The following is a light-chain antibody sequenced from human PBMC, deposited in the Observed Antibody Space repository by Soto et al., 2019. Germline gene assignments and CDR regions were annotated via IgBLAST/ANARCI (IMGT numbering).Light chain of an antibody. CDR1: QSVGSN. J-gene: IGKJ4*01. Sequence: EIVMTQSPATLSVSPGERATLSCRASQSVGSNIAWYQQKPGQVPRLLIYGASTRATGIPARFSGSGSGTEFTLTISSLQSEDFAVYYCQQYNNWPLTFGGGTKVEIK. CDR3: QQYNNWPLT. CDR2: GAS. V-gene: IGKV3-15*01.